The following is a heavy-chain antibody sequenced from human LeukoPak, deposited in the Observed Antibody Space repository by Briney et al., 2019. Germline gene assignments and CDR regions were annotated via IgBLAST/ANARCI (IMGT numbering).Heavy chain of an antibody. J-gene: IGHJ4*02. CDR3: ARESAGSSSSSDY. CDR2: IYSGGST. Sequence: GGSLRLSCAASGFTVSSNYMSWVRQAPGKGLEWVSVIYSGGSTYYADSVKGRFTISRGNSKNTLYLQMNSLRAEDTAVYYCARESAGSSSSSDYWGQGTLVTVSS. D-gene: IGHD6-6*01. V-gene: IGHV3-53*01. CDR1: GFTVSSNY.